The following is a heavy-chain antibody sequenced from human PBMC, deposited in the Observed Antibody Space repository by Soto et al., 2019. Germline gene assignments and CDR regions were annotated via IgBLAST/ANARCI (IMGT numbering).Heavy chain of an antibody. Sequence: QERLVQSGAEVRKPGSSVKVSCKVTGGTSTRYAINWVRQAPGQGLEWMGGIVPMFGTSKYAQKFRGRVTITADTSTNIAYMESRSLRSEDTAVYYCNRGSEYDFWSGYLWGQGTLVSVSS. CDR2: IVPMFGTS. J-gene: IGHJ4*02. CDR1: GGTSTRYA. V-gene: IGHV1-69*06. CDR3: NRGSEYDFWSGYL. D-gene: IGHD3-3*01.